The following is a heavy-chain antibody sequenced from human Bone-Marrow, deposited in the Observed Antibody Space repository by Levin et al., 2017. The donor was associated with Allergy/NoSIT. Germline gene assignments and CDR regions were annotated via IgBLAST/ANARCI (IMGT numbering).Heavy chain of an antibody. V-gene: IGHV3-33*01. CDR3: ARVAITMVRGYFDY. D-gene: IGHD3-10*01. J-gene: IGHJ4*02. CDR1: GFTFSSYG. Sequence: GGSLRLSCAASGFTFSSYGMHWVRQAPGKGLEWVAVIWYDGSNKYYADSVKGRFTISRDNSKNTLYLQMNSLRAEDTAVYYCARVAITMVRGYFDYWGQGTLVTVSS. CDR2: IWYDGSNK.